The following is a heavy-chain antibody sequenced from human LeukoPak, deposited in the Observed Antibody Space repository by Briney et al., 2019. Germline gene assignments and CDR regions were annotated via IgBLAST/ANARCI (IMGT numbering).Heavy chain of an antibody. Sequence: GGSLRLSCAASGFTFSSYGMHWVRQAPGKGLEWVAVIWYDGSNKYYADSVKGRFTISRDNSKNTLYLQMNSLRAEDTAVYYCARDRGRTLSSSWYRTDWFDPWGQGTLVTVSS. CDR1: GFTFSSYG. D-gene: IGHD6-13*01. CDR3: ARDRGRTLSSSWYRTDWFDP. V-gene: IGHV3-33*01. CDR2: IWYDGSNK. J-gene: IGHJ5*02.